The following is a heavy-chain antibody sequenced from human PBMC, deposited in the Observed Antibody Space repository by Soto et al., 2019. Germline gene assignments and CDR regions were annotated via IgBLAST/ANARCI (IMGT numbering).Heavy chain of an antibody. V-gene: IGHV3-7*03. CDR1: GFTFSSYW. D-gene: IGHD2-15*01. CDR2: IKQDGSEK. Sequence: GGSLRLSCAASGFTFSSYWMSWVRQAPGKGLEWVANIKQDGSEKYYVDSVKGRFTISRDNAKNSLYLQMNSLRAEDTAVYYCARVGSSYYYYGMDVWGQGTTVTVSS. J-gene: IGHJ6*02. CDR3: ARVGSSYYYYGMDV.